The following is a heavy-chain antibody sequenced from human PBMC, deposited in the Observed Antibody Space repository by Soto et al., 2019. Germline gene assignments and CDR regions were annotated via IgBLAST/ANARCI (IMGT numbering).Heavy chain of an antibody. D-gene: IGHD3-10*01. J-gene: IGHJ5*01. V-gene: IGHV1-2*02. CDR3: ARTRGVIPRVTYNWFDS. CDR1: GYSFSGYY. CDR2: IKPNSGGT. Sequence: ASVKVSCKASGYSFSGYYMNWVRQAPGQGLEWMGWIKPNSGGTDYAQKFQGRVTMTRDTSISTAYMELRGLRYDDTAVYYCARTRGVIPRVTYNWFDSWGQGTLVTVSS.